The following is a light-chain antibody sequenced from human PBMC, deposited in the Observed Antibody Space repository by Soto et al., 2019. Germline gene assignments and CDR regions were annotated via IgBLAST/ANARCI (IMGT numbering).Light chain of an antibody. V-gene: IGLV2-8*01. J-gene: IGLJ1*01. Sequence: SALTQPPSVSGAPGQRVTISCTGTSSDVGGYNYVSWYQQHPGKAPKLMIYEVSKRPSGVPDRFSGSKSGNTASLTVSGLQAEDEADYYCSSYAGSNTYVFGTGTKVTVL. CDR1: SSDVGGYNY. CDR2: EVS. CDR3: SSYAGSNTYV.